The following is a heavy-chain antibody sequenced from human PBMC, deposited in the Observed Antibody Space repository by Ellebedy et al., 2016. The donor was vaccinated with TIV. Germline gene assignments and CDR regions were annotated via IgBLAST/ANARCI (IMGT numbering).Heavy chain of an antibody. D-gene: IGHD3-9*01. J-gene: IGHJ4*02. V-gene: IGHV1-8*01. CDR3: ARQKNFEWPME. CDR1: GYYFTSYD. CDR2: MNPNSGNT. Sequence: AASVKVSCKASGYYFTSYDINWARQATRQGLVWKGWMNPNSGNTGYAQKFQGRVTMTRNTSISTAYMELSSLRSEDTAVYYCARQKNFEWPMEWGQGTLVTVSS.